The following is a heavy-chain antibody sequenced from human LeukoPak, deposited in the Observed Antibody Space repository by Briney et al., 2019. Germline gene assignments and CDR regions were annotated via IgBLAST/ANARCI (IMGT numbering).Heavy chain of an antibody. D-gene: IGHD3-22*01. Sequence: ASVRVSCKASGYTFTSYGISWVRQAPGQGLEGMGWISDYNGNTNYPHKLQARVTMPTSTSPSTAYMELRSLRSDDTAVYYCARPSLYYDSSGYYYVDYYYGMDVWGQGTTVTVSS. CDR2: ISDYNGNT. V-gene: IGHV1-18*01. J-gene: IGHJ6*02. CDR3: ARPSLYYDSSGYYYVDYYYGMDV. CDR1: GYTFTSYG.